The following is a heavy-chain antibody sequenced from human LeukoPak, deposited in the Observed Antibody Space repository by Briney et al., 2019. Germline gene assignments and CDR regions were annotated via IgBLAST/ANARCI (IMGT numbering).Heavy chain of an antibody. J-gene: IGHJ5*02. CDR1: GGSISSSSYY. V-gene: IGHV4-39*07. Sequence: NTSETLSLTCTVSGGSISSSSYYWGWIRQPPGKGLEWIGRIYYSGSTYYNPSLKSRVTISVDTSKNQFSLKLSSVTAADTAVYYCARDGAPYGDYWFDPWGQRTLVTVSS. CDR3: ARDGAPYGDYWFDP. CDR2: IYYSGST. D-gene: IGHD4-17*01.